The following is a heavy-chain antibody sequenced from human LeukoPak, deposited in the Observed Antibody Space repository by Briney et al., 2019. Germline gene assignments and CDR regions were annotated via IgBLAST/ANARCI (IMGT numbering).Heavy chain of an antibody. D-gene: IGHD3-22*01. V-gene: IGHV5-51*01. CDR1: GSRFTSYW. Sequence: PGESLKISCKGSGSRFTSYWIGWARQMPGKGLEGMGIIYPGDSDTRYSPSFQGQVNISADKSISTAYLQWSSLKASDTAMYYCARPRDSSGSNFDYWGQGTLVTVSS. CDR2: IYPGDSDT. J-gene: IGHJ4*02. CDR3: ARPRDSSGSNFDY.